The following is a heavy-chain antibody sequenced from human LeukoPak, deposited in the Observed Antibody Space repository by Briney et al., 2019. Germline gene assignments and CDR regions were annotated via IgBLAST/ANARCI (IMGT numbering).Heavy chain of an antibody. V-gene: IGHV3-33*01. CDR3: ARDPDDYGDYSYFDY. CDR1: GCTFSSYG. CDR2: IWYDGSNK. Sequence: GGSLRLSCAASGCTFSSYGMHWVRQAPGKGLEWVAVIWYDGSNKYYADSVKGRFTISRDNSKNTLFLQMNSLRAEDTAVYYCARDPDDYGDYSYFDYWGQGTLATVSS. J-gene: IGHJ4*02. D-gene: IGHD4-17*01.